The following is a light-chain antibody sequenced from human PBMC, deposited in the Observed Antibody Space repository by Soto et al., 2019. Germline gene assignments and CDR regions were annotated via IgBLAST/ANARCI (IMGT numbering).Light chain of an antibody. V-gene: IGKV3-15*01. CDR3: QQSNNWPKT. J-gene: IGKJ1*01. Sequence: EIVMTQSPATLSVSPGETATLSCRASQSVNSNLAWYQQKPGQAPRLLISDASTRAAGLPARFSGSGSGTEFTLTISSLQSEDFAFYFCQQSNNWPKTFGQGTKVEIK. CDR1: QSVNSN. CDR2: DAS.